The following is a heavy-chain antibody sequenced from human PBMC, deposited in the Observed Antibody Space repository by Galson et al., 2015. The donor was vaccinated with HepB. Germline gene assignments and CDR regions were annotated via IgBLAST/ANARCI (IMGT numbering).Heavy chain of an antibody. CDR2: ITPMFGTA. D-gene: IGHD3-9*01. CDR3: ASLAGVQGDTLTGHFRPGDDF. CDR1: GGSFRRYA. V-gene: IGHV1-69*13. Sequence: SVKVSCKASGGSFRRYAISWVRQAPGHGLEWMGGITPMFGTANYAQKFQGRVTISADESTNTAYMPLSILKSEDTAVYYCASLAGVQGDTLTGHFRPGDDFWGQGTLVTVSS. J-gene: IGHJ4*02.